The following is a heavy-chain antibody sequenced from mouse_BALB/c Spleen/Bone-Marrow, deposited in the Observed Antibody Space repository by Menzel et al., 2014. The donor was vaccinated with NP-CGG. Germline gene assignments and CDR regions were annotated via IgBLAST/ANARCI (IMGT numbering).Heavy chain of an antibody. J-gene: IGHJ4*01. Sequence: VKLLESGAELAKPGASVKMSCKASGYTFTSYWMHWVKQRPGQGLEWIGYINPSTGYTEYNQKFKDKATLTADKSSSTAYMQLSSLTSEDSAVYYCARQITTVDYAMDYWGQGTSATVSS. D-gene: IGHD1-1*01. CDR3: ARQITTVDYAMDY. V-gene: IGHV1-7*01. CDR1: GYTFTSYW. CDR2: INPSTGYT.